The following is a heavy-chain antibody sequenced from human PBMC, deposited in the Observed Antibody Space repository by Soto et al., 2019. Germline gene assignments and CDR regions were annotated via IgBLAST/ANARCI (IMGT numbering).Heavy chain of an antibody. J-gene: IGHJ5*02. CDR2: INPNSGGT. Sequence: GDSVQVSCKASGYTFINYYMHWVRQAPGQGLEWMGWINPNSGGTNLAQKFQGRVTMTRDTSITTAYMELTRLTSDDTAVYYCARGRGSSSNNFFDPWGQGNLVTVS. CDR3: ARGRGSSSNNFFDP. D-gene: IGHD6-6*01. V-gene: IGHV1-2*02. CDR1: GYTFINYY.